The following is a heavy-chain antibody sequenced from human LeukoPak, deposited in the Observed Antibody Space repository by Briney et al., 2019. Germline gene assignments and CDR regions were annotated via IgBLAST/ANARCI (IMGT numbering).Heavy chain of an antibody. CDR3: ANYYRRGDY. V-gene: IGHV3-23*01. D-gene: IGHD1-26*01. J-gene: IGHJ4*02. Sequence: GGSLRLSCTASGFTFSSYNMHWVRQAPGKGLEWVSAIGGSGGSTYYADSVKGRFTISRDNSKNTLYLQMNSLRAEDTAVYYCANYYRRGDYWGQGTLVTVSS. CDR1: GFTFSSYN. CDR2: IGGSGGST.